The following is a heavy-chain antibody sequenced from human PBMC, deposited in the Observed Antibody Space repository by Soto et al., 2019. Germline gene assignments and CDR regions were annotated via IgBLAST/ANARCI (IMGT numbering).Heavy chain of an antibody. CDR2: IIPIFGTA. Sequence: SVKVSCKASGGTFSSYAISWVRQAPGQGLEWMGGIIPIFGTANYAQKFQGRVTITADESTSTAYMELSSLRSEDTAVYYCARELRYCSGGSCYDWGQGTLVTVSS. V-gene: IGHV1-69*13. CDR3: ARELRYCSGGSCYD. D-gene: IGHD2-15*01. J-gene: IGHJ4*02. CDR1: GGTFSSYA.